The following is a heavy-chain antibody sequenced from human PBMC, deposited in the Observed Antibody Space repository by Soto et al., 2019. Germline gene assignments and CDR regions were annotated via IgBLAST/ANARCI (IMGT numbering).Heavy chain of an antibody. CDR1: GGSIKNYY. D-gene: IGHD2-2*01. J-gene: IGHJ5*02. Sequence: SETLSLTCTVSGGSIKNYYWNWIRQSPGKGLEWIAYIYYTGTTSYNPSLKNRVTISVDTSKNQFSLKLSSVTAADTAAYYCARKSYTSTWYVPWFDPWGQGTMVTVSS. CDR3: ARKSYTSTWYVPWFDP. CDR2: IYYTGTT. V-gene: IGHV4-59*01.